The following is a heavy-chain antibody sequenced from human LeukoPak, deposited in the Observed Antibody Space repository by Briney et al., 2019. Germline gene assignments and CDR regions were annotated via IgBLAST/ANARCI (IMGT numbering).Heavy chain of an antibody. Sequence: GGSLRLSCAASGFTFSSSEMNWVRQAPGKGLEWVSYISSSGTTIYYADSVKGRFTISRDNAKNSLYLQMNSLSDEDSAVYYCARGIGFDPWGQGTLVTVSS. CDR1: GFTFSSSE. CDR3: ARGIGFDP. CDR2: ISSSGTTI. V-gene: IGHV3-48*03. J-gene: IGHJ5*02.